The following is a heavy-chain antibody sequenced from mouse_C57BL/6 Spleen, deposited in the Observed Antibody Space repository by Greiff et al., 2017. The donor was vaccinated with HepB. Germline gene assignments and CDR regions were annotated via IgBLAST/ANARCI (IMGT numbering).Heavy chain of an antibody. D-gene: IGHD1-1*01. J-gene: IGHJ4*01. Sequence: VQLQQSGPELVKPGASVKISCKASGYAFSSSWMNWVKQRPGKGLEWIGRIYPGDGDTNYNGKFKGKATLTADKSSSTAYMQLSSLTSEDSAVYFCARDYYGSSYSMDDWGQGTSVTVSS. V-gene: IGHV1-82*01. CDR3: ARDYYGSSYSMDD. CDR2: IYPGDGDT. CDR1: GYAFSSSW.